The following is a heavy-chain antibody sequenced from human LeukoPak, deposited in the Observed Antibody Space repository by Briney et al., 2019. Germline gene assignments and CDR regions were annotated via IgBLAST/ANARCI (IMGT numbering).Heavy chain of an antibody. CDR2: IIPILGIA. CDR3: ARDSATMMPSFDY. D-gene: IGHD3-22*01. Sequence: SVKVSCKASGGTFSSCAISWVRQAPGQGLEWMGRIIPILGIANYAQKFQGRVTITADKSTSTAYMELSSLRSEDTAVYYCARDSATMMPSFDYWGQGTLVTVSS. J-gene: IGHJ4*02. CDR1: GGTFSSCA. V-gene: IGHV1-69*04.